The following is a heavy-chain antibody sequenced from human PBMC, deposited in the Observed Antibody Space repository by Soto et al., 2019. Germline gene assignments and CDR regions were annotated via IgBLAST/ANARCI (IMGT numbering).Heavy chain of an antibody. V-gene: IGHV1-18*01. CDR2: ISAYNGNT. CDR1: GYTFTSYG. Sequence: GASVKVSCKASGYTFTSYGISWVRQAPGQGLEWMGWISAYNGNTNYAQKPQGRVTMTTDTSTSTAYMELRSLRSDDTAVYYCARDGRGLLDYYYFYMDVWGKGTTVTVSS. D-gene: IGHD4-17*01. CDR3: ARDGRGLLDYYYFYMDV. J-gene: IGHJ6*03.